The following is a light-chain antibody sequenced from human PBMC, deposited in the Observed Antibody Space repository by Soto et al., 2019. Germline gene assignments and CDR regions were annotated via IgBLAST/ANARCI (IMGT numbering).Light chain of an antibody. J-gene: IGKJ1*01. CDR3: QQYNNWPSWT. CDR2: GAS. CDR1: ESVSTN. V-gene: IGKV3D-15*01. Sequence: EIVMTQSPATLSVSPGERATLSCRASESVSTNLAWYQHKPGQAPRLLIFGASSRATGIPDRFSGSGSGTEFTLTISSLQSEDFAVYYCQQYNNWPSWTFGQGTKVDI.